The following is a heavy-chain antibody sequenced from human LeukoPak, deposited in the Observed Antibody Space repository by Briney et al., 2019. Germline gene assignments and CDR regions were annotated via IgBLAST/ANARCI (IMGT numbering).Heavy chain of an antibody. Sequence: ASVKVSCKASGYTFTGYYMHWVRQAPGQGLEWMGWINPNIGGTNYAQKFQGRVTMTRDTSISTAYMELSRLRSDDTAVYYCARDPQGYCSGGSCYTITTFDYWGQGTLVTVSS. J-gene: IGHJ4*02. CDR3: ARDPQGYCSGGSCYTITTFDY. D-gene: IGHD2-15*01. CDR2: INPNIGGT. V-gene: IGHV1-2*02. CDR1: GYTFTGYY.